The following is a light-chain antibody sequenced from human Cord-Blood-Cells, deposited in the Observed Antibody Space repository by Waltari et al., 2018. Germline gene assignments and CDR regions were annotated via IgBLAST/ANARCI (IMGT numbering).Light chain of an antibody. J-gene: IGKJ2*01. Sequence: DIQMTQSPSSLSASVGDRVTITCRASQSISSYLNWYQQKPGKAPKLLIYAASSLQSGVPSSFSGSGSGTDFTRTISSLQPEDFATYYCQQSYSTPRTFGQGTKLEIK. CDR1: QSISSY. V-gene: IGKV1-39*01. CDR3: QQSYSTPRT. CDR2: AAS.